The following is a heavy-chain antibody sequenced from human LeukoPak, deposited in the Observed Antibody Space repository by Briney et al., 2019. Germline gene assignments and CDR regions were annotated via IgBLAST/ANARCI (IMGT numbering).Heavy chain of an antibody. CDR2: INYSGST. Sequence: SETLSLTCAVYGGSFSGYYWSWIRQPPGKGLEWIGEINYSGSTNYNPSLKSRVTMSVDTSRNQFSLKLSSVTAADTAVYYCARRISGPWRHFDLWGRGTLVTVSS. D-gene: IGHD1-14*01. V-gene: IGHV4-34*01. J-gene: IGHJ2*01. CDR3: ARRISGPWRHFDL. CDR1: GGSFSGYY.